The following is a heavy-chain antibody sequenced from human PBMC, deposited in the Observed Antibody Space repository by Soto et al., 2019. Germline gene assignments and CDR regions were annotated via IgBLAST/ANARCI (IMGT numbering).Heavy chain of an antibody. J-gene: IGHJ6*02. CDR2: ISGYNGDT. V-gene: IGHV1-18*01. CDR1: GYTFSNYG. Sequence: VQLVQSGAEVRKPGASVKVSCKATGYTFSNYGFIWVRQAPGQGLEWMGWISGYNGDTNYAQSLHGRLTMITDTATGTVYMDLKNLRSDDTAVYYCARAEAYSSSWYAMDVWGQGTTVIVSS. D-gene: IGHD6-13*01. CDR3: ARAEAYSSSWYAMDV.